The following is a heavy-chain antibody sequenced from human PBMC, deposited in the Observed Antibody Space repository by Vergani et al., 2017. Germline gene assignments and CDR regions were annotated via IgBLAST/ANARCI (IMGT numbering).Heavy chain of an antibody. CDR3: AKDHPYSGSYYDY. D-gene: IGHD1-26*01. CDR1: GFTFSSYA. J-gene: IGHJ4*02. Sequence: EVQLLESGGGLVQPGGSLRLSCAASGFTFSSYAMSWVRQAPGKGLEWVSAISGIGGSTYYADSVKGRFTISRDNSKNTLYLQMNSLGAEDTAVYYCAKDHPYSGSYYDYGGQGTLVTVSS. V-gene: IGHV3-23*01. CDR2: ISGIGGST.